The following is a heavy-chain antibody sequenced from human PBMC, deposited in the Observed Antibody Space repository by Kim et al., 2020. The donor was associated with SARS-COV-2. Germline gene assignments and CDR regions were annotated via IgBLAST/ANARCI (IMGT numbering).Heavy chain of an antibody. CDR3: ARGRQVVAPLNWLDP. Sequence: SETLSLTCTVSGGSISSYYWSWIRQPAGKGLEWIGRIYTSGSTNYNPSLKSRVTMSVDTSKNQFSLKLSSVTAADTAVYYCARGRQVVAPLNWLDPWGQGTLVTVSS. D-gene: IGHD2-15*01. V-gene: IGHV4-4*07. CDR1: GGSISSYY. J-gene: IGHJ5*02. CDR2: IYTSGST.